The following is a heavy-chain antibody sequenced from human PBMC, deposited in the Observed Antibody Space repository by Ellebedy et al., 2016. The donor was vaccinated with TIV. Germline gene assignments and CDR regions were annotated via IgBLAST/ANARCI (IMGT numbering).Heavy chain of an antibody. CDR2: IYYSGST. CDR1: GGSISSYY. D-gene: IGHD3-3*01. V-gene: IGHV4-59*01. J-gene: IGHJ4*02. Sequence: SETLSLXCTVSGGSISSYYWSWIRQPPGKGLEWIGYIYYSGSTNYNPSLKSRVTISVDTSKNQFSLKLSSVTAADTAVYYCARGPSFPERSGAPLDYWGQGTLVTVSS. CDR3: ARGPSFPERSGAPLDY.